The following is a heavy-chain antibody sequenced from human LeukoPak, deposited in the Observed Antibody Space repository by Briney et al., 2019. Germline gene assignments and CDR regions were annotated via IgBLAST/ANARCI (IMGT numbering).Heavy chain of an antibody. D-gene: IGHD6-13*01. CDR2: IKSKTDGGTT. CDR3: TTDALPNSSSWYSRARNGFTSYYYYGMDV. J-gene: IGHJ6*02. CDR1: GFTFSNAW. Sequence: GGSLRLSCAASGFTFSNAWMSWVRQAPGKGLEWVGRIKSKTDGGTTDYAAPVKGRFTISRDDSKNTLYLQMNSLKTEDTAVYYCTTDALPNSSSWYSRARNGFTSYYYYGMDVWGQGTTVTVSS. V-gene: IGHV3-15*01.